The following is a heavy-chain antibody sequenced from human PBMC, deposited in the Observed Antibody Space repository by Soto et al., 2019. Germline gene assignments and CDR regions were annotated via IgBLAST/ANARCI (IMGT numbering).Heavy chain of an antibody. CDR2: INPGGGRT. Sequence: SVKVSCPSSGYTFTSYYIHWVRQAPGQGLEWVAMINPGGGRTKNAQMFQGRVTLTRDTSAGTVDMELSSLTSDDTAEYYCARGPVCGGASSHFYAWGKRDLLTVS. CDR1: GYTFTSYY. D-gene: IGHD2-21*01. CDR3: ARGPVCGGASSHFYA. J-gene: IGHJ4*02. V-gene: IGHV1-46*01.